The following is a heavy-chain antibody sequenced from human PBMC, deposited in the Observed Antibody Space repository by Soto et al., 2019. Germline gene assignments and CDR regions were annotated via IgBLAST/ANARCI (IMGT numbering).Heavy chain of an antibody. CDR2: IYYSGST. J-gene: IGHJ4*02. V-gene: IGHV4-59*01. CDR3: AIYPYSEDSAY. Sequence: NPSETLSLTCTVSGGSISSYYWSWIRQPPGKGLEWIGYIYYSGSTNYNPSLKSRVTISVDTSKNQFSLKLSSVTAADTAVYYCAIYPYSEDSAYWGQGTLVTVSS. CDR1: GGSISSYY. D-gene: IGHD3-16*01.